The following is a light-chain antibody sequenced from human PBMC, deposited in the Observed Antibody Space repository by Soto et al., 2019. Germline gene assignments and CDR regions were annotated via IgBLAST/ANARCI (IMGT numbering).Light chain of an antibody. CDR3: SSYTSINTLVV. V-gene: IGLV2-14*01. Sequence: QSALTQPASVSGSPGQSITISCTGTRSDVGGYNYDSWYQQHPGKAPKVMIYDVSNRPSGVSNRFSGSKSGNTASLTISGLQAEDEADYYCSSYTSINTLVVFGGGTKLTVL. CDR2: DVS. J-gene: IGLJ2*01. CDR1: RSDVGGYNY.